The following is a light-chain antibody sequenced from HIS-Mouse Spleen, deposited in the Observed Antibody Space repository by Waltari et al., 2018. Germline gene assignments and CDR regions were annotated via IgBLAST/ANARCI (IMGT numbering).Light chain of an antibody. CDR1: SPNIGSTY. V-gene: IGLV1-47*01. CDR2: RNN. Sequence: QSVLTQPPSASGTPGQRVTISCSGSSPNIGSTYVSWYQQLPGTAPKHRIYRNNQRPSGVPVRFSGSTSGTSASLAISGLRSEDEADYYCAAWDDSLSGPVFGGGTKLTVL. CDR3: AAWDDSLSGPV. J-gene: IGLJ3*02.